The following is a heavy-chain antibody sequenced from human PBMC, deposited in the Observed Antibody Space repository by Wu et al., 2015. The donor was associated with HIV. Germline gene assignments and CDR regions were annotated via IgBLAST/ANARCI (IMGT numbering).Heavy chain of an antibody. CDR1: GGTFSNYA. CDR3: ASQTGYSSSWYGTGENFQH. CDR2: IIPIFRIA. Sequence: QVQLLQSGAEVKKPGSSVKVSCKTSGGTFSNYAISWVRQAPGQGLEWMGGIIPIFRIANYAQKFQGRVTITADESTNTAYMELSSLGSDDTAVYYCASQTGYSSSWYGTGENFQHWGQGTWSPSPQ. V-gene: IGHV1-69*12. J-gene: IGHJ1*01. D-gene: IGHD6-13*01.